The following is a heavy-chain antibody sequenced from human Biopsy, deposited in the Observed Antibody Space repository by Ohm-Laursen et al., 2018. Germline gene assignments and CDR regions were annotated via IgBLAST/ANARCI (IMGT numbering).Heavy chain of an antibody. CDR3: ALQSVAQMKNFDY. CDR2: INPHSGGT. V-gene: IGHV1-2*02. Sequence: ASVKVSCKASGYTFTGYYLHWVRQAPGQGLEWMGWINPHSGGTNYAHKFQGNITMTRDTSMSTAYMEMSRLRCDDTAVYYCALQSVAQMKNFDYWGQGTLVTVSS. J-gene: IGHJ4*02. CDR1: GYTFTGYY. D-gene: IGHD6-19*01.